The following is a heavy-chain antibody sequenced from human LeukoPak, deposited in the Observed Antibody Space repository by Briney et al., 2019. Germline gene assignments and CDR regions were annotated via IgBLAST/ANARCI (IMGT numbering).Heavy chain of an antibody. V-gene: IGHV3-23*01. CDR3: AREANYGDYSPFAY. CDR2: ISGSGGST. J-gene: IGHJ4*02. CDR1: GFTFSSYA. D-gene: IGHD4-17*01. Sequence: TGGSLRLSCAASGFTFSSYAMSWVGQAPGKGLEWVSAISGSGGSTYYADSVKGRFTISRDNAKDTLHLQMNSLRGEDTAIYYCAREANYGDYSPFAYWGQGALVTVSS.